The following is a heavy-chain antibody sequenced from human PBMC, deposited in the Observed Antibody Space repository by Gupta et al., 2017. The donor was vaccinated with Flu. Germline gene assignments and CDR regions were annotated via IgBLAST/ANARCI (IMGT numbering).Heavy chain of an antibody. Sequence: VRQSPGKGLEWVSVIWTNGNNKYYRDSVRGRFTISRDNYRNTLDLQMDSLRVEDTALYYCVKERGPFDAFDVWGQGTMVTVSS. V-gene: IGHV3-33*06. D-gene: IGHD3-16*01. J-gene: IGHJ3*01. CDR2: IWTNGNNK. CDR3: VKERGPFDAFDV.